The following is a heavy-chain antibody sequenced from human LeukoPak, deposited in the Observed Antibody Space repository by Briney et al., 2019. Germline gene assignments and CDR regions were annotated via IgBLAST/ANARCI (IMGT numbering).Heavy chain of an antibody. CDR2: INADGSST. D-gene: IGHD2-15*01. CDR1: GFTFSNYW. CDR3: ARAITYSSGGY. J-gene: IGHJ4*02. V-gene: IGHV3-74*01. Sequence: PGGSLRLSCAASGFTFSNYWMHWVRQAPGKGLVWVSRINADGSSTAYADSVKGRFTISRDNAKNTLYLQMNSLRAEDTAMYYCARAITYSSGGYWGQGTLVTVSS.